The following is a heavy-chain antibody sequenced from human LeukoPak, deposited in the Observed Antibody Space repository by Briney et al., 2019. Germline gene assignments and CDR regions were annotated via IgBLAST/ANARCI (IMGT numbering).Heavy chain of an antibody. CDR1: GYSNSSGYY. V-gene: IGHV4-38-2*02. CDR2: LYHSGST. Sequence: SETLSLTCTVSGYSNSSGYYWGWIRQPPGKGLEWIGSLYHSGSTYYNPSLKSRVTISVDTSKNQFSLKVSSLTAADTAVYYCAREDPHNWFDPWGQGTLVTVSS. J-gene: IGHJ5*02. CDR3: AREDPHNWFDP.